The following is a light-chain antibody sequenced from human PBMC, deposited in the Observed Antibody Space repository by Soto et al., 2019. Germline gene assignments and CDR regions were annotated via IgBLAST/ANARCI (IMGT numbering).Light chain of an antibody. CDR1: SSDVGAYKY. V-gene: IGLV2-8*01. CDR3: TSYVGNDIWV. CDR2: EVT. J-gene: IGLJ3*02. Sequence: QSVLTQPPSASGSPGQSVTISCTGTSSDVGAYKYVSWYQQYPGKAPKLMIYEVTKRPSGVPDRFSGSKSGNTASLTVSGLQGEDEADYYCTSYVGNDIWVFGGGTKVTFL.